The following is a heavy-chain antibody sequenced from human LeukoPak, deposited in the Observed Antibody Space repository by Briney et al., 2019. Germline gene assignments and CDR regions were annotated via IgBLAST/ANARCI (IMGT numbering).Heavy chain of an antibody. V-gene: IGHV4-34*01. J-gene: IGHJ5*02. D-gene: IGHD6-13*01. CDR3: ARWYPYSSGWYGGDWFDP. CDR2: INHSGST. CDR1: GGSFSGYY. Sequence: SETLSLTCAVYGGSFSGYYWSWIRQPPGKGLEWIGEINHSGSTNYNPSLKSRVTISVDTSKNQFSLKLSSVTAADTAVYYCARWYPYSSGWYGGDWFDPWGQGTLVTVSS.